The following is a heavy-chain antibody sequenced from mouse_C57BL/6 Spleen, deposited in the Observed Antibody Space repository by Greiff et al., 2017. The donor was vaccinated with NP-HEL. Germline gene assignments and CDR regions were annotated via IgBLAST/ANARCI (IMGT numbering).Heavy chain of an antibody. CDR1: GYTFTSYW. Sequence: QVHVKQPGAELVKPGASVKLSCKASGYTFTSYWMQWVKQRPGQGLEWIGEIDPSDSYTNYNQKFKGKATLTVDTSSSTAYMQLSSLTSEDSAVYYCARKRNYYGSSFGWYFDYWGQGTTLTVSS. J-gene: IGHJ2*01. CDR2: IDPSDSYT. CDR3: ARKRNYYGSSFGWYFDY. D-gene: IGHD1-1*01. V-gene: IGHV1-50*01.